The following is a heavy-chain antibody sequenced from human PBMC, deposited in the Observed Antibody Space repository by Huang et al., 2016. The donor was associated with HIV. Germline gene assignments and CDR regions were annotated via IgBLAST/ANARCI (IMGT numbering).Heavy chain of an antibody. D-gene: IGHD3-10*01. CDR1: GYTFTTYH. CDR3: ARALLLFGLGSPLDF. Sequence: QVQLVQSGAEVKKPGASVKISCKASGYTFTTYHMHWVRQAPGQGLEWMGMINPSGASTRYAQTFQGRVTRTSDTSTSTVYMELSSLTPEDTAVYYCARALLLFGLGSPLDFWGQGSLVTVPS. CDR2: INPSGAST. J-gene: IGHJ4*02. V-gene: IGHV1-46*01.